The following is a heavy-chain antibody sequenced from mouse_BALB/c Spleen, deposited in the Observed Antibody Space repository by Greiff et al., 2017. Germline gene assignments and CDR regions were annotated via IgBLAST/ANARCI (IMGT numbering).Heavy chain of an antibody. CDR2: IWGDGST. J-gene: IGHJ1*01. Sequence: LVAPSQSLSITCTVSGFSLTGYGVNWVRQPPGKGLEWLGMIWGDGSTDYNSALKSRLSISKDNSKSQVFLKMNSLQTDDTARYYCARDRYYYGSSYWYFDVWGAGTTVTVSS. D-gene: IGHD1-1*01. CDR3: ARDRYYYGSSYWYFDV. V-gene: IGHV2-6-7*01. CDR1: GFSLTGYG.